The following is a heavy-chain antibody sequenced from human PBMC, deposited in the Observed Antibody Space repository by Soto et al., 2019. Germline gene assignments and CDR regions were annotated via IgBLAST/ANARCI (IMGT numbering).Heavy chain of an antibody. CDR1: DGSISSNNW. V-gene: IGHV4-61*01. CDR3: ARGGGSPYHDHEFDY. Sequence: SETLCLTCAVSDGSISSNNWWTWIRKPPGQGPEWIGCIYYRGTTNYNASFNSRVTISVDTSKNQFSLKLTSVTTADTAVYYCARGGGSPYHDHEFDYWGQGILVTVSS. J-gene: IGHJ4*02. D-gene: IGHD2-2*01. CDR2: IYYRGTT.